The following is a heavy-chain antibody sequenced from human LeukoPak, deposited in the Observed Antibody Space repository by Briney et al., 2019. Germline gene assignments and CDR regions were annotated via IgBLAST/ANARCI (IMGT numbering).Heavy chain of an antibody. D-gene: IGHD6-19*01. CDR1: GFAFSFYA. CDR3: AKPIRAGIPVTADWFHP. V-gene: IGHV3-23*01. CDR2: INANSGTT. J-gene: IGHJ5*01. Sequence: PGGSLRLSCAASGFAFSFYAISWLRQPPGQGLEWVSTINANSGTTSYAASVRGRFTISRDNSKNTLYLQVNTLRADDTATYYCAKPIRAGIPVTADWFHPWGQGTLVVVSS.